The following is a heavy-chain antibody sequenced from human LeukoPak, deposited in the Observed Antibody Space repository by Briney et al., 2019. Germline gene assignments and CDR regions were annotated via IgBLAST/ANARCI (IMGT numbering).Heavy chain of an antibody. J-gene: IGHJ4*02. V-gene: IGHV4-38-2*01. Sequence: SETLSLTCAVSGYSSSSGYYWGWIRQPPGKGLEWIGSIYHSGSTYYNPSLKSRVTISVDTSKNQFSLKLSSVTAADTAVYYCARGPLRYYFDYWGQGTLVTVSS. CDR3: ARGPLRYYFDY. CDR2: IYHSGST. CDR1: GYSSSSGYY.